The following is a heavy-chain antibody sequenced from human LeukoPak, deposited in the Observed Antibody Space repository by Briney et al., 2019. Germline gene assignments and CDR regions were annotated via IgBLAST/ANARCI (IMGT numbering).Heavy chain of an antibody. CDR1: GYTFTGYY. CDR2: INPKSGGT. D-gene: IGHD3-22*01. J-gene: IGHJ5*02. Sequence: ASVKVSCKTSGYTFTGYYMHWVRQAPGQGLEWMGRINPKSGGTSYAQKFQGRVTMTRDTSISTAYMELSRLTSDDTAVYYCARVGPPGDYYDTSGPWFYPWGQGTLVTVSS. CDR3: ARVGPPGDYYDTSGPWFYP. V-gene: IGHV1-2*06.